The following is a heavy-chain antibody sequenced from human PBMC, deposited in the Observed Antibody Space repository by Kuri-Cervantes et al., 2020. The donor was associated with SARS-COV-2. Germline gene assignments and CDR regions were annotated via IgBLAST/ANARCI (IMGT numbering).Heavy chain of an antibody. CDR1: GGTFSSYA. V-gene: IGHV1-69*13. CDR2: IIPIFGTA. D-gene: IGHD6-19*01. Sequence: SVKVSCKASGGTFSSYAISWVRQAPGQGLGWMGGIIPIFGTANYAQKFQGRVTITADESTSTAYMELSSLRSEDTAVYYCASRWGTAVAGPPDYWGQGTLVTVSS. J-gene: IGHJ4*02. CDR3: ASRWGTAVAGPPDY.